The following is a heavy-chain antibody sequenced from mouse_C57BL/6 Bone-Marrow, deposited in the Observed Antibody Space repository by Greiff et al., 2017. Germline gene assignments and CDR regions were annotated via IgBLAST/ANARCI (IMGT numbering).Heavy chain of an antibody. CDR1: GFNIKDYY. Sequence: VQLKESGAELVRPGASVKLSCTASGFNIKDYYMHWVKQRPEQGLEWIGRIDPEDGDTEYAPKFQGKATMNADTSYNTAYLQLSSLTSEDTAVYYCTIYYYGSSYWFAYWGQGTLVTVSA. CDR3: TIYYYGSSYWFAY. CDR2: IDPEDGDT. J-gene: IGHJ3*01. V-gene: IGHV14-1*01. D-gene: IGHD1-1*01.